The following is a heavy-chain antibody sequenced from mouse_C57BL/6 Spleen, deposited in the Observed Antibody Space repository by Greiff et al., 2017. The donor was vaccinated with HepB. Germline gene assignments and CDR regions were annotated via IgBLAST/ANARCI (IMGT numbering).Heavy chain of an antibody. Sequence: VQLQQPGAELVMPGASVKLSCKASGYTFTSYWMHWVKQRPGQGLEWIGEIDPSDSYTNYNQKFKGKSTLTVDKSSSTAYMQLSSLTSEDSAVYYCAREITTVVGARYFDVWGTGTTVTVSS. V-gene: IGHV1-69*01. CDR2: IDPSDSYT. D-gene: IGHD1-1*01. CDR3: AREITTVVGARYFDV. J-gene: IGHJ1*03. CDR1: GYTFTSYW.